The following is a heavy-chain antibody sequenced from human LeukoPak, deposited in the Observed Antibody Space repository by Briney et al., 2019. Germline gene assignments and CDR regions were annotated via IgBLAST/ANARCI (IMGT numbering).Heavy chain of an antibody. V-gene: IGHV4-34*01. Sequence: NPSETLSLTCAVYGGSFSGYYWSWIRQPPGKGLEWIGETNHSGSTNYNPSLKSRVTISVDTSKNQFSLRMNSVTAADTAVYYCARGKGRGSHIDYWGQGTLVTVSS. CDR2: TNHSGST. D-gene: IGHD1-26*01. CDR1: GGSFSGYY. CDR3: ARGKGRGSHIDY. J-gene: IGHJ4*02.